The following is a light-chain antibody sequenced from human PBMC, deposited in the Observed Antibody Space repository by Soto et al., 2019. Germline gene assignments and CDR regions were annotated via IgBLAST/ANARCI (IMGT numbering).Light chain of an antibody. CDR2: EVS. Sequence: QSALTQPASVSGSPGQSITISCTGTSSDVGSYNLVSWYQQHPGKAPKLMIYEVSKRPSGVSNRFSGSKSGNTAFLTISGLQAEDEADYYCCSYAGSDNYVFGTGTKLTVL. CDR3: CSYAGSDNYV. J-gene: IGLJ1*01. CDR1: SSDVGSYNL. V-gene: IGLV2-23*02.